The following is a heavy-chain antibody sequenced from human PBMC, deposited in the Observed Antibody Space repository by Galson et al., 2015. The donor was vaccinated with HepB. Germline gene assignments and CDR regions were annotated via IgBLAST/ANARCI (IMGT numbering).Heavy chain of an antibody. J-gene: IGHJ4*02. Sequence: SLRLSCAASGFTFSSYAMSWVRQAPGKGLEWVSATSGSGGSTYYADSVKGRFTISRDNSKNTLYLQMNSLRAEDTAVYYCAKALNPHYCSSTSCYKGGYFDYWGQGTLVTVSS. V-gene: IGHV3-23*01. CDR1: GFTFSSYA. CDR2: TSGSGGST. CDR3: AKALNPHYCSSTSCYKGGYFDY. D-gene: IGHD2-2*02.